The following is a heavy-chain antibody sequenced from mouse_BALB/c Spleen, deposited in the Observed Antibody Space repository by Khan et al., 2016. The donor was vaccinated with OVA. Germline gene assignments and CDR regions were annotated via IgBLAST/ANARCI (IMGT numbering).Heavy chain of an antibody. CDR2: ISGDSSTI. V-gene: IGHV5-17*02. CDR1: GFTFSSFG. J-gene: IGHJ2*01. Sequence: EVELVESGGDLVKPGGSLKLSCAASGFTFSSFGMHWVRQAPEKGLEWVAYISGDSSTIYYTDTVKGRFTISRDNPKNTLFLQMTSLRSEDMAMYYCARSYFYGYYFDQWGQGTTLTVSS. CDR3: ARSYFYGYYFDQ. D-gene: IGHD1-1*01.